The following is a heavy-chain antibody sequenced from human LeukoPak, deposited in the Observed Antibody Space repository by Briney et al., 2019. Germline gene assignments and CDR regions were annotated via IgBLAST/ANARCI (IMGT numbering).Heavy chain of an antibody. V-gene: IGHV3-21*01. CDR3: ARVPGDY. J-gene: IGHJ4*02. CDR2: ISPSSNYI. CDR1: GFTFSSYS. D-gene: IGHD7-27*01. Sequence: PEGSLRLSCAASGFTFSSYSMNWVRQAPGKGLEWVSSISPSSNYIYYADSLKGRFTISRDNAKNSLYLQMNSLRAEDTAVYYCARVPGDYWGQGTLVTVSS.